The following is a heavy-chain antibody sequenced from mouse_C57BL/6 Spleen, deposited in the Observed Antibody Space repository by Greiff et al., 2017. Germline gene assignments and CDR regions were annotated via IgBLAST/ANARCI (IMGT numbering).Heavy chain of an antibody. V-gene: IGHV5-6*01. CDR3: ARQELVWYFDV. CDR2: ISSGGSYT. Sequence: EVMLVESGGDLVKPGGSLKLSCAASGFTFSSYGMSWVRQTPDKRLEWVATISSGGSYTYYPDSVKGRFTISRDNAKNTLYLQMSSLKSEDTAMYYCARQELVWYFDVWGTGTTVTVSS. CDR1: GFTFSSYG. D-gene: IGHD4-1*01. J-gene: IGHJ1*03.